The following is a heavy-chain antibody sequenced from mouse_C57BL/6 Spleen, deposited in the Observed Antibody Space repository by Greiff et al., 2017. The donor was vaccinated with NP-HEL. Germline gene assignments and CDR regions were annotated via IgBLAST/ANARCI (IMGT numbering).Heavy chain of an antibody. Sequence: VQLQQSGAELARPGASVKLSCKASGYTFTSYGISWVKQRTGQGLEWIGEIYPRSGNTYYNEKFKGKATLTADKSSSTAYMELRSLTSEDSAVYFCARSDTTVVATWYFDVGGTGTTVTVSS. CDR1: GYTFTSYG. CDR2: IYPRSGNT. V-gene: IGHV1-81*01. CDR3: ARSDTTVVATWYFDV. D-gene: IGHD1-1*01. J-gene: IGHJ1*03.